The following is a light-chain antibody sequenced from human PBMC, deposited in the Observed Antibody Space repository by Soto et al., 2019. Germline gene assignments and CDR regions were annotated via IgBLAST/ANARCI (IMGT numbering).Light chain of an antibody. Sequence: DIQMTQSPSSLSASVGDRVTITCRASQSISSYLNWYQQKPGKAPKLLIYAASSLQSGVPSRFSGSGSGTDFTLTISSLQPEDFATYYCQQSYRTPLGFGGGTKVDIK. CDR2: AAS. CDR3: QQSYRTPLG. J-gene: IGKJ4*01. V-gene: IGKV1-39*01. CDR1: QSISSY.